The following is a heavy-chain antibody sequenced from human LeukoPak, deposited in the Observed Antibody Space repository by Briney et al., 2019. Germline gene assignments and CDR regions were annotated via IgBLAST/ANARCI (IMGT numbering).Heavy chain of an antibody. V-gene: IGHV3-21*01. J-gene: IGHJ6*04. CDR3: AELGITMIGGV. CDR2: ISTSSNYI. Sequence: PGGSLRLSCAASGFTFDDYGMNWVRQAPGKELEWVSYISTSSNYIYYADSLKGRFTVSRDNAKNSLYLQMNSLRAEDTAVYYCAELGITMIGGVWGKGTTVTISS. CDR1: GFTFDDYG. D-gene: IGHD3-10*02.